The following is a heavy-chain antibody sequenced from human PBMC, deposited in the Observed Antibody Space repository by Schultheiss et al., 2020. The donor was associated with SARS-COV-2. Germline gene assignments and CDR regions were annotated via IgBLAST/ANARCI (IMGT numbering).Heavy chain of an antibody. V-gene: IGHV3-74*01. CDR1: GFTFSSYW. J-gene: IGHJ5*02. Sequence: GGSLRLSCAASGFTFSSYWMHWVRQAPGKGLVWVSRINSDGSSTSYADSVKGRFTISRDNAKNSLYLQMNSLRAEDTAVYYCARDQKGYYNSNWFDPWGQGTLVTVSS. CDR3: ARDQKGYYNSNWFDP. D-gene: IGHD1-1*01. CDR2: INSDGSST.